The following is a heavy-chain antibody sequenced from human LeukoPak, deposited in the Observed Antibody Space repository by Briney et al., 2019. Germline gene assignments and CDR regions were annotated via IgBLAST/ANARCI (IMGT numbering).Heavy chain of an antibody. CDR3: ARVPGYGDFVFDY. D-gene: IGHD4-17*01. J-gene: IGHJ4*02. Sequence: SETLSLTCTVSGGSISSYYWSWIRQPPGKGLEWIGYIYYSGSTNYNLSLKSRVTISVDTSKNQFSLKLSSVTAADTAVYYCARVPGYGDFVFDYWGQGTLVTVSS. V-gene: IGHV4-59*01. CDR2: IYYSGST. CDR1: GGSISSYY.